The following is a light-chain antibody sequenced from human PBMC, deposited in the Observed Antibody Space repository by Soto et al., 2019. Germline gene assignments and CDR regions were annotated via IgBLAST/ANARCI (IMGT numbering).Light chain of an antibody. Sequence: DIPMTQSPSTLSASVGDRVTITCRASQSISSWLAWYQQKPGKAPKLLIYKASSLESGVPSRFSGGGSGTEFTLTISSLQPDDFATYYCQQYNSFSGYTFGQGTKLEIK. V-gene: IGKV1-5*03. CDR2: KAS. J-gene: IGKJ2*01. CDR3: QQYNSFSGYT. CDR1: QSISSW.